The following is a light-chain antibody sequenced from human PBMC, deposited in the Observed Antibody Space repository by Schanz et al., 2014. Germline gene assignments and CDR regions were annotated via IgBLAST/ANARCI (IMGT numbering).Light chain of an antibody. CDR1: QSVGAK. V-gene: IGKV3-11*01. CDR2: NAS. J-gene: IGKJ1*01. CDR3: HQRATWT. Sequence: EIVLTQSPATLSLSPGEGATLSCRASQSVGAKLAWYQQKPGQAPRLLLYNASARPTAIPARFSGSGSGTEFSLTISSLQSEDFAVYYCHQRATWTFGQGTKVEIK.